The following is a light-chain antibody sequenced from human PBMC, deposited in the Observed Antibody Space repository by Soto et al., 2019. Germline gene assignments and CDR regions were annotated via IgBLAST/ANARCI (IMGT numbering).Light chain of an antibody. CDR2: DAS. CDR3: QQYNNWPPRYT. J-gene: IGKJ2*01. CDR1: QSVNSN. Sequence: EIVLTQSPATLSLSPGERATLSCRASQSVNSNLAWYQQKPGQAPRLLIYDASSRATGIPPRFSGSGSGTDFTITISSLEPEDFAVYYCQQYNNWPPRYTFGQGTKVDIK. V-gene: IGKV3-11*01.